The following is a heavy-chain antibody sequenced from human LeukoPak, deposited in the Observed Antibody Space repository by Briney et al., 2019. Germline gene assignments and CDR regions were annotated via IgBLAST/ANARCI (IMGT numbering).Heavy chain of an antibody. J-gene: IGHJ5*02. CDR2: MSSSSLK. CDR1: GFTFSGYD. V-gene: IGHV3-11*06. CDR3: ARGGRNDLRSWFDP. Sequence: PGVSLRLSCAGSGFTFSGYDMIWIRQAPGKGLEWVAHMSSSSLKYTRYAESVKGRFTISRDNAKNTVYLEMDSLTTNDTALYYCARGGRNDLRSWFDPWGQGTLVTVST. D-gene: IGHD1-14*01.